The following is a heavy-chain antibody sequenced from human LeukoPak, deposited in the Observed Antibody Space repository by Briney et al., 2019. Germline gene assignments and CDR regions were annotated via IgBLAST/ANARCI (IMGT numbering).Heavy chain of an antibody. V-gene: IGHV4-59*01. CDR3: ARERGSGYYYDSSGYYYVFDY. J-gene: IGHJ4*02. Sequence: PSETLSLTCTVSGGSISSYYWSWIRQPPGKELEWIGYIYYSGSTNYNPSLKSRVTISVDTSKNQFSLKLSSVTAADTAVYYCARERGSGYYYDSSGYYYVFDYWGQGTLVTVPS. CDR1: GGSISSYY. CDR2: IYYSGST. D-gene: IGHD3-22*01.